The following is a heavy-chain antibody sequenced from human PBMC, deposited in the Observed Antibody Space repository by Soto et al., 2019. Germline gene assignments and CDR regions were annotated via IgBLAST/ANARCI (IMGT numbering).Heavy chain of an antibody. CDR2: FDPEDGEI. D-gene: IGHD3-10*01. V-gene: IGHV1-24*01. J-gene: IGHJ4*02. CDR1: GYRLIELS. CDR3: ATGGPAGDCDN. Sequence: QVHLVQSGAEVKKPGASVKVSCKVSGYRLIELSIHWVRQTPGKGLEWMGGFDPEDGEIVYAQKFQGRVTMTEDTSTDTAKMDLSSLRSEDTAVYYCATGGPAGDCDNGGQGTLVTVSS.